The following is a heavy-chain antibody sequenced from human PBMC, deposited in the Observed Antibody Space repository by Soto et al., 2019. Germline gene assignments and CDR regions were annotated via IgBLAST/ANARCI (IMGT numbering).Heavy chain of an antibody. CDR1: GFTFSSYA. J-gene: IGHJ4*02. D-gene: IGHD1-1*01. CDR2: ISGSGGST. Sequence: GGSLRLSCAASGFTFSSYAMSWVRQAPGKGLEWVSAISGSGGSTYYADSVKGRFTFSRDNSKNTLYLQMNSLRAEDTAVYYCAKFGMATTKRSPPYYIDYWGQGALVTVSS. V-gene: IGHV3-23*01. CDR3: AKFGMATTKRSPPYYIDY.